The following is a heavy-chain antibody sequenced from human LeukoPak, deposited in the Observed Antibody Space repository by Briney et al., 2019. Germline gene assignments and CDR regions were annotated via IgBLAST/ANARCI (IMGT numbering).Heavy chain of an antibody. J-gene: IGHJ6*03. CDR2: ISAYNGNT. Sequence: GASVKVSCKASGYTFTSYGIIWVRQAPGQGLEWMGWISAYNGNTNYAQKLQGRVTMTTDTSTSTAYMELRSLRSDDTAVYYCARADYDFWSGYYSGYYYYMDVWGKGTTVTVSS. CDR3: ARADYDFWSGYYSGYYYYMDV. CDR1: GYTFTSYG. D-gene: IGHD3-3*01. V-gene: IGHV1-18*01.